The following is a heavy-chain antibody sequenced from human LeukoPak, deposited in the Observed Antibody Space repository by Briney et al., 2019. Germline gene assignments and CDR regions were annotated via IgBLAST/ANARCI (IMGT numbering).Heavy chain of an antibody. CDR2: IWYDGSNK. CDR3: AKDRDFGGYSYGLDY. Sequence: VGSLRLSCAASGFTFSSYGMHWVRQAPGKGLEWVAVIWYDGSNKYYADSVKGRFTISRDNSKNTLYLQMNGLRAEDTAVYYCAKDRDFGGYSYGLDYWGQGTLVTVSS. J-gene: IGHJ4*02. CDR1: GFTFSSYG. V-gene: IGHV3-33*06. D-gene: IGHD5-18*01.